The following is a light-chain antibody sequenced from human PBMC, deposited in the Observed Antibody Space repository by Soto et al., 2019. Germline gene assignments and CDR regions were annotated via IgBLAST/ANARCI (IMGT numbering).Light chain of an antibody. CDR3: HQYDDSLSA. J-gene: IGKJ1*01. V-gene: IGKV1-5*01. CDR1: QSISSW. CDR2: DAS. Sequence: DILLTQSPCTLSLSVGDRATISCRASQSISSWLAWYQQKPGKAPKLLIYDASSWDSGVPSRFSGSGSGTEFTLTISRLESEDFAVFYCHQYDDSLSAFGQGTKVDIK.